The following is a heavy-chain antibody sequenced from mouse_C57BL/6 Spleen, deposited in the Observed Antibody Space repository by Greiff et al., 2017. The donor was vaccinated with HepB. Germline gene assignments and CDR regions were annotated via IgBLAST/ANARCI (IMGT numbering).Heavy chain of an antibody. J-gene: IGHJ4*01. CDR2: ISSGGSYT. Sequence: EVKLQESGGDLVKPGGSLKLSCAASGFTFSSYGMSWVRQTPDKRLEWVATISSGGSYTYYPDSVKGRFTISRDNAKNTLYLQMSSLKSEDTAMYYCARGGYDVPYAMDYWGQGTSVTVSS. CDR1: GFTFSSYG. CDR3: ARGGYDVPYAMDY. V-gene: IGHV5-6*01. D-gene: IGHD2-2*01.